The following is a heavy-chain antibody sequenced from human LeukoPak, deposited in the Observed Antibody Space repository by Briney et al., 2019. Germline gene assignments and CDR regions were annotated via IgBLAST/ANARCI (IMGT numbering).Heavy chain of an antibody. J-gene: IGHJ4*02. Sequence: PSVKVSCKASGYTFTSYDINWVRQATGQGLEWMGWINLNSGNTGYAQNFQGRLAVTRDTSINTAYMELSTLRSEDTAIYYCARVTGSIDYWGQGTLVTVSS. V-gene: IGHV1-8*01. D-gene: IGHD1-26*01. CDR3: ARVTGSIDY. CDR1: GYTFTSYD. CDR2: INLNSGNT.